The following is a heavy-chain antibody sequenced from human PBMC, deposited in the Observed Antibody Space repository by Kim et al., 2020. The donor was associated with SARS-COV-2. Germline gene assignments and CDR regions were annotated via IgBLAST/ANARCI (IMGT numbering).Heavy chain of an antibody. D-gene: IGHD3-10*01. V-gene: IGHV4-39*01. J-gene: IGHJ4*02. CDR1: GGSISSSSYY. Sequence: SETLSLTCTVSGGSISSSSYYWGWIRQPPGKGLEWIGTIYYSGGIYYNPSLKSRVIMSVDTSTNQFSLKLNSVTAADTAVYYCARRGPHYYGSGSSFDYWGQGTLVTVSS. CDR2: IYYSGGI. CDR3: ARRGPHYYGSGSSFDY.